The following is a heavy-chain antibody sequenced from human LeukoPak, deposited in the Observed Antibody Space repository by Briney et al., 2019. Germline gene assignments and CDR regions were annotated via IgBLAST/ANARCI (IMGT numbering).Heavy chain of an antibody. J-gene: IGHJ4*02. CDR2: INHSGST. Sequence: SETLSLTCAVYGGSFSGYYWSWIRQPPGKGLEWIGEINHSGSTNYNPSLKSRVIISGDTSKNQFSLKLSSVTAADTAIYYCARQRSQEFGELPVDFWGQGTLVTVSS. V-gene: IGHV4-34*01. CDR3: ARQRSQEFGELPVDF. CDR1: GGSFSGYY. D-gene: IGHD3-10*01.